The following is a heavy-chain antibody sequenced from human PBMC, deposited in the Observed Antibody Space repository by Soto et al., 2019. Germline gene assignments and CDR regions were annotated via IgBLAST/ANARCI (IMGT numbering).Heavy chain of an antibody. D-gene: IGHD2-2*02. Sequence: SETLSITCTLSLDSISISSYSLGWIRQPPRKGLEWIGDIYYSGTTHYNPSLKSRVTISIDTSKNQFSLHLRSVTAADTAVYYCARMKGAFFINTYNWFDPWGQGTPVTGSS. CDR3: ARMKGAFFINTYNWFDP. CDR2: IYYSGTT. CDR1: LDSISISSYS. V-gene: IGHV4-39*01. J-gene: IGHJ5*02.